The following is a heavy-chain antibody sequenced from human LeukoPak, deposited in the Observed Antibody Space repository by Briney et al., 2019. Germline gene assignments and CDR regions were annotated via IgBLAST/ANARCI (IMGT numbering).Heavy chain of an antibody. CDR1: GYIFTDFY. CDR2: INPNSGGT. CDR3: ARDMYWKGDYYDSSGADY. D-gene: IGHD3-22*01. V-gene: IGHV1-2*02. J-gene: IGHJ4*02. Sequence: ASVKVSCRASGYIFTDFYMHWVRQAPGQALEWMGWINPNSGGTNYAQKFQGRVTMTRDTSISTAYMELSRLRSDDTAVYYCARDMYWKGDYYDSSGADYWGQGTLVTVSS.